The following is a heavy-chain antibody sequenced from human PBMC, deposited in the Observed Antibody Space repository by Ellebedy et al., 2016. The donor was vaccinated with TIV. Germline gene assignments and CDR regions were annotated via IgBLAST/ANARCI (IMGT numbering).Heavy chain of an antibody. D-gene: IGHD6-6*01. CDR2: IYTGGST. CDR3: AKGSSISPRPKSFDP. V-gene: IGHV3-53*01. CDR1: GFTVSSNF. Sequence: GGSLRLSCAASGFTVSSNFMNWVRQAPGKGLEWISTIYTGGSTYYPRSVKGRFTISRDNSKNVLYLQMNSLRAEDTAVYYCAKGSSISPRPKSFDPWGQGTLVTVSS. J-gene: IGHJ5*02.